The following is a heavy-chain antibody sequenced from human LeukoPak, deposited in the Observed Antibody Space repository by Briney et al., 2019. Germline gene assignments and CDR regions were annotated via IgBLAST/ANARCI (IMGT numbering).Heavy chain of an antibody. D-gene: IGHD3-10*01. Sequence: SETLSLTYAVYGGSFSGYYLSWIRQPPGKGLEWIGEINHSGSTNYNPSLKSRVTISVDTSKNQFSLKLSSVTAADTAVYYCATRSITSSYWGQGTLVTVSS. CDR2: INHSGST. J-gene: IGHJ4*02. CDR3: ATRSITSSY. CDR1: GGSFSGYY. V-gene: IGHV4-34*01.